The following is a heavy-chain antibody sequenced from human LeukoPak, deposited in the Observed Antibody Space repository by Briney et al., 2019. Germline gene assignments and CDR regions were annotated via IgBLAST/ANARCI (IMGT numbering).Heavy chain of an antibody. CDR1: GYTFTGYY. D-gene: IGHD3-22*01. CDR3: ARDRLAAMIVVVILDY. V-gene: IGHV1-2*02. CDR2: INPNSGGT. Sequence: ASVKVSCKASGYTFTGYYMHWVRQAPAQGLEWKGWINPNSGGTNYAQKFQGRVTMTRDTSISTAYMEMSRLRSDDTAVYYCARDRLAAMIVVVILDYWGQGTLVTVSS. J-gene: IGHJ4*02.